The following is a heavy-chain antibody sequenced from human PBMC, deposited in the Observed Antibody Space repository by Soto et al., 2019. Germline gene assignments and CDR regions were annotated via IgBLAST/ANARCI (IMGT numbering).Heavy chain of an antibody. V-gene: IGHV4-4*02. CDR1: GGSISNSNW. CDR3: AHRPIVRGAI. J-gene: IGHJ4*02. D-gene: IGHD2-2*01. Sequence: QVQLQESGPGLVKPSGTLSLTCAVFGGSISNSNWWTWVRQPPGKGLDWIGEIFHSGSTNYNSSLMGRVTISVDKANNQFSLKLSSVTAADTAVYYCAHRPIVRGAIWGQGTLATVSS. CDR2: IFHSGST.